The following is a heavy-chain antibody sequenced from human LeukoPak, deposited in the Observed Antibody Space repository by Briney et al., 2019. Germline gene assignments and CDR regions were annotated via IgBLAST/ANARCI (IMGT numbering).Heavy chain of an antibody. CDR1: GGTFSSYA. J-gene: IGHJ4*02. CDR3: APTADSGSVYYFDY. Sequence: GASVKVSCKASGGTFSSYAISWVRQAPGQGLEWMGGIIPIFGTANYAQKFQGRVTMTRDTSINTAYMELNRLRSDDTAVYYCAPTADSGSVYYFDYWGQGTLVTVSS. D-gene: IGHD3-10*01. CDR2: IIPIFGTA. V-gene: IGHV1-69*05.